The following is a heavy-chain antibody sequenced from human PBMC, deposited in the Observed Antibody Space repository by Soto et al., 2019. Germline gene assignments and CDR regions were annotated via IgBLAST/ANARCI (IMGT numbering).Heavy chain of an antibody. Sequence: QVQLVQSGAEVKKPGASVKVSCKASGYTFTGYYMHWVRQAPGQGLEWMGWINPNSGGTNYAQKFQGRVTMTRDTSISTAYMELSRLRSYDTAVYYCARVETVTAYYYYGMDVWGQGTTVTVSS. CDR3: ARVETVTAYYYYGMDV. CDR1: GYTFTGYY. D-gene: IGHD4-17*01. V-gene: IGHV1-2*02. CDR2: INPNSGGT. J-gene: IGHJ6*02.